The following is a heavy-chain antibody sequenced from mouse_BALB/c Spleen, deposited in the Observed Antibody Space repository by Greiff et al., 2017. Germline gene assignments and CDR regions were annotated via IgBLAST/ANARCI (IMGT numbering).Heavy chain of an antibody. J-gene: IGHJ2*01. Sequence: DVKLVESGGGLVKPGGSLKLSCAASGFTFSSYAMSWVRQTPEKRLEWVASISSGGSTYYSDSVKGRFTISRENARNILYLQMSSLRSEDTAMYYCARFTREYYFDYWGQGTTLTVSS. CDR1: GFTFSSYA. D-gene: IGHD1-1*01. V-gene: IGHV5-6-5*01. CDR3: ARFTREYYFDY. CDR2: ISSGGST.